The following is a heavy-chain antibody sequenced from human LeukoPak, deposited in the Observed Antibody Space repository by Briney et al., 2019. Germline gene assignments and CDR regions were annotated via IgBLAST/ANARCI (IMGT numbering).Heavy chain of an antibody. CDR2: IYTSGST. Sequence: PSQTLSLTCTVSGGSISSGSYYWSWIWQPAGKGLEWIGRIYTSGSTNYNPSLKSRVTISVDTSKNQFSLKLSSVTAADTAVYYCAREVTIFGVVTDDAFDIWGQGTMVTVSS. J-gene: IGHJ3*02. CDR1: GGSISSGSYY. V-gene: IGHV4-61*02. CDR3: AREVTIFGVVTDDAFDI. D-gene: IGHD3-3*01.